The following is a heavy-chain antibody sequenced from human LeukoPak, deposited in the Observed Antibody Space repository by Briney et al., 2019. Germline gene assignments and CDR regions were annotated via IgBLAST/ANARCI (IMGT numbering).Heavy chain of an antibody. J-gene: IGHJ5*02. CDR2: ISAYNGNT. V-gene: IGHV1-18*01. CDR3: ARGTGPSGRFLEWLLRDNWFDP. D-gene: IGHD3-3*01. Sequence: ASVKVSCKASGYTFTSYGISWVRQAPGQGLEWMGWISAYNGNTNYAQKLQGRVTMTRDTSTSTVYMELSSLRSEDTAVYYCARGTGPSGRFLEWLLRDNWFDPWGQGTLVTVSS. CDR1: GYTFTSYG.